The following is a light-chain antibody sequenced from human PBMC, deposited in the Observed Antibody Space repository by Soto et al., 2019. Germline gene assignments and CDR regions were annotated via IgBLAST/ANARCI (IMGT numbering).Light chain of an antibody. V-gene: IGKV3-15*01. CDR1: QSVSSN. J-gene: IGKJ1*01. CDR3: QQYNNWPRT. Sequence: EIVITQSPATLSVSPGERATLCCSASQSVSSNLAWYQQKPGQAPRLLIYGASTRATGIPARFSGSGSGTEFTLTISSLQSEDFAVYYCQQYNNWPRTFGQGTKV. CDR2: GAS.